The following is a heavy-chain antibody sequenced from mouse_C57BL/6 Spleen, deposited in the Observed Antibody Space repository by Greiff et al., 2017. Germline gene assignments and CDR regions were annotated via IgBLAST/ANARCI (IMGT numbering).Heavy chain of an antibody. Sequence: VQLKQSGPELVKPGASVKISCKASGYSFTGYYMNWVKQSPEKSLEWIGEINPSTGGTTYNQKFKAKATLTVDKSSSTAYMQLKSLTSEDSAVDYCARSNYCYGSSCLDVWGTGTTVTVSA. J-gene: IGHJ1*03. CDR3: ARSNYCYGSSCLDV. V-gene: IGHV1-42*01. CDR1: GYSFTGYY. CDR2: INPSTGGT. D-gene: IGHD1-1*01.